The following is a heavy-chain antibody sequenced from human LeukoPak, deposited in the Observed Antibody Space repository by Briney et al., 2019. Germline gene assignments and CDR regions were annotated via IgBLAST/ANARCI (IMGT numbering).Heavy chain of an antibody. J-gene: IGHJ4*02. CDR3: ARGTDDYIVATTSLDY. Sequence: SVKVSCRSSGGTFSTYVITWVRQAPGQGLEWMGGIIPISGTPNYAQKFRDRVTITADESTTTAYMELRSLRSEDTAVYYCARGTDDYIVATTSLDYWGQGTLVTVSS. V-gene: IGHV1-69*13. CDR2: IIPISGTP. CDR1: GGTFSTYV. D-gene: IGHD5-12*01.